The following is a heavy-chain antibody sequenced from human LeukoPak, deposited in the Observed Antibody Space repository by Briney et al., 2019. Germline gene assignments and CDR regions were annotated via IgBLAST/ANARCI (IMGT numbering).Heavy chain of an antibody. CDR3: ARDRAYYDRNGYFDF. D-gene: IGHD3-22*01. V-gene: IGHV3-7*01. CDR2: IKQDGSEK. J-gene: IGHJ4*02. Sequence: GGSLRLSCAASGFTFSNYWMNWVRQAPGKGLEWVANIKQDGSEKYYVDSVKGRFTISRDNAKNSLYLQMNSLRAEDTAVYYCARDRAYYDRNGYFDFWGQGTLVTVSS. CDR1: GFTFSNYW.